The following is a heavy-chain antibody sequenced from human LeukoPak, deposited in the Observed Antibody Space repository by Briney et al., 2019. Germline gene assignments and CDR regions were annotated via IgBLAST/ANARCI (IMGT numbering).Heavy chain of an antibody. CDR3: ARIGYSSSSFDY. CDR1: GFTFSAYG. D-gene: IGHD6-6*01. CDR2: IWNDASHD. V-gene: IGHV3-33*01. Sequence: KPGGSLRLSCAASGFTFSAYGMHWVRQAPGKGLEWVAVIWNDASHDNYGDSVRGRFTISRDNSKSTLYLQMNSLRAEDTAVYYCARIGYSSSSFDYWGQGILVTVSS. J-gene: IGHJ4*02.